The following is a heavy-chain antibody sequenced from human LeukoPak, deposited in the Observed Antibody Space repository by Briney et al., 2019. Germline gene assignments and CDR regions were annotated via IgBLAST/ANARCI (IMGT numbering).Heavy chain of an antibody. V-gene: IGHV3-30*02. J-gene: IGHJ6*02. CDR1: GFTFSSHG. D-gene: IGHD4-17*01. CDR2: IWYDGSNK. CDR3: AKEPPHGDYYYGMDV. Sequence: GGSLRLSCAASGFTFSSHGMHWVRQAPGKGLEWVAVIWYDGSNKYYADSVKGRFTISRDNSKNTLYLQMNSLRAEDTAVYYCAKEPPHGDYYYGMDVWGQGTTVTVSS.